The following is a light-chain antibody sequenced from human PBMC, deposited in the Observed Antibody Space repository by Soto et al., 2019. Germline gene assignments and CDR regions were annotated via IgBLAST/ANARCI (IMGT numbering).Light chain of an antibody. J-gene: IGLJ1*01. Sequence: LTQPRSACGSPGQPVTISRTGNSSFVGGYNYVAWYQQHPGKAPKLMIYDVSKRPSGVPDRFSGSKSGNTASLTISGLQAEDEADYYCCSYAGSYTLVFGTGTKVTVL. CDR3: CSYAGSYTLV. CDR1: SSFVGGYNY. V-gene: IGLV2-11*01. CDR2: DVS.